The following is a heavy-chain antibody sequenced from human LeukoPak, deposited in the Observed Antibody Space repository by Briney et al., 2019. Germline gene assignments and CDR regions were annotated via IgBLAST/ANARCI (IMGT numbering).Heavy chain of an antibody. CDR3: AKELRSLPYYFDY. J-gene: IGHJ4*02. V-gene: IGHV3-30*02. Sequence: PGRSLRLSCAASGFTFSSYGMHWVRQAPCKGLEWVAFIRYDGSNKYYADSVKGRFTISRDNSKNTLYLQMNSLRAEDTAVYYCAKELRSLPYYFDYWGQGTLVTVSS. CDR1: GFTFSSYG. D-gene: IGHD3-3*01. CDR2: IRYDGSNK.